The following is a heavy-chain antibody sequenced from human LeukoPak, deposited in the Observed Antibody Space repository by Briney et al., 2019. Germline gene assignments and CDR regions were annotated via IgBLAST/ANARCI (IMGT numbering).Heavy chain of an antibody. D-gene: IGHD6-6*01. Sequence: ETLSLTCTVSGGSISSSSYYWGWIRQPPGKGLEWVANIKQDESEKYYMGSVKGRFTISRDNAKNSLYLQMNSLRAEDTAVYYCARAPRIPSPYMDVWGKGTTVTVSS. CDR1: GGSISSSSYY. J-gene: IGHJ6*03. V-gene: IGHV3-7*01. CDR3: ARAPRIPSPYMDV. CDR2: IKQDESEK.